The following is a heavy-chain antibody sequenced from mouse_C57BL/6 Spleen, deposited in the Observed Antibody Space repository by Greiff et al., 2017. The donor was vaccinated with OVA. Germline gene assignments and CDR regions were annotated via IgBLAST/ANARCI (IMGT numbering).Heavy chain of an antibody. CDR3: ARTLGYYYGSST. J-gene: IGHJ2*01. CDR1: GFTFSSYT. D-gene: IGHD1-1*01. CDR2: ISGGGGNT. V-gene: IGHV5-9*01. Sequence: EVKLVESGGGLVKPGGSLKLSCAASGFTFSSYTMSWVRQTPEKRLEWVATISGGGGNTYYPDSVKGRFTISSDNAKNTLYLQMSSLRSEDTALYYCARTLGYYYGSSTWGQGTTLTVSS.